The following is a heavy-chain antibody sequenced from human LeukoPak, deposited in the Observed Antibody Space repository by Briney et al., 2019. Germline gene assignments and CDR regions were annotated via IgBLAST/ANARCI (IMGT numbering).Heavy chain of an antibody. CDR1: DYSIRNGYY. CDR2: IDYTGNN. Sequence: SETLSLTCAVSDYSIRNGYYWGWIRQPPGKGLEWIGNIDYTGNNYYNPSLKSRVTISVDTSKNQFSLKMSSVTAADSALYYCARVPHGETNFGMVFYRFDPWGQGTLVTVSS. D-gene: IGHD3-3*01. CDR3: ARVPHGETNFGMVFYRFDP. J-gene: IGHJ5*02. V-gene: IGHV4-38-2*01.